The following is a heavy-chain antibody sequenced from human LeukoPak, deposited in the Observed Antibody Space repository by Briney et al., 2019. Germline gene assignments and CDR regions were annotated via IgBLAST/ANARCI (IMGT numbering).Heavy chain of an antibody. Sequence: SGPTLVXPTQTLTLTCTFSGFSLSTSGMRVSWIRQPPGKALEWLARIDWDDDKFYSTSLKTRLTISKDTSKNQVVLTMTNIDPVDTATYYCARLYSSGWYDYWGQGTLVTVSS. CDR1: GFSLSTSGMR. CDR2: IDWDDDK. V-gene: IGHV2-70*04. J-gene: IGHJ4*02. CDR3: ARLYSSGWYDY. D-gene: IGHD6-19*01.